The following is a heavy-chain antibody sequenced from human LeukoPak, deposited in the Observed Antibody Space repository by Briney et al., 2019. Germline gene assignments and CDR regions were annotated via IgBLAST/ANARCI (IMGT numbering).Heavy chain of an antibody. CDR1: GFTFSSYA. Sequence: GGSLSLSCAASGFTFSSYAMSWVRQAPGKGLEWVSAISGSGGSTYYADSVKGRFTISRDNSKNTLYLQMNSLRAEDTAVYYCARGSYDSSGYYRPDAFDIWGQGTMVTVSS. CDR3: ARGSYDSSGYYRPDAFDI. D-gene: IGHD3-22*01. J-gene: IGHJ3*02. V-gene: IGHV3-23*01. CDR2: ISGSGGST.